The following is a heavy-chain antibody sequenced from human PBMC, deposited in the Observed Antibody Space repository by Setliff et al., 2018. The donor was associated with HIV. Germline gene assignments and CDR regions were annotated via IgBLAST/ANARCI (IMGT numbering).Heavy chain of an antibody. CDR2: VYTTGGT. Sequence: SETLSLTCTVSGGSISSGIYYWIWIRQPAGKGPEWIGHVYTTGGTNYNPSLESRLTISVDTSRNQFSLRLSSVTAADTAVYYCARAPTGVTNAFDIWGQGTMVTVSS. J-gene: IGHJ3*02. D-gene: IGHD2-8*02. CDR3: ARAPTGVTNAFDI. V-gene: IGHV4-61*09. CDR1: GGSISSGIYY.